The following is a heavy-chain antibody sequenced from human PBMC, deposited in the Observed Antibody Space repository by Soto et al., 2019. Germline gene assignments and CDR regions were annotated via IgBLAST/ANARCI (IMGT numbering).Heavy chain of an antibody. D-gene: IGHD6-13*01. V-gene: IGHV3-21*01. Sequence: GGSLRLSCAASGFTFSSDSMNWVRQAPGKGLEWVSSISSSSSYIYYADSVKGRFTISRDNAKNSLYLQMNSLRAEDTAVYYCARGSSSWYWYFDLWGRGTLVTVSS. CDR1: GFTFSSDS. CDR2: ISSSSSYI. J-gene: IGHJ2*01. CDR3: ARGSSSWYWYFDL.